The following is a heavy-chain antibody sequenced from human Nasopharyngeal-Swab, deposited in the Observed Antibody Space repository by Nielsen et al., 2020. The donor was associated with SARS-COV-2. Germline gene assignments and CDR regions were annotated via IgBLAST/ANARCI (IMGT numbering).Heavy chain of an antibody. CDR2: ISWNSGSI. CDR1: GFTFDDYA. J-gene: IGHJ3*02. CDR3: AKDTAYYPVVAFDI. D-gene: IGHD3-10*01. Sequence: GGCLRPSCAASGFTFDDYAMHWVRQVPGKGLEWVSGISWNSGSIGYADSVKGRFTISRDNAKNSLYLQMNSLRAEDTALYYCAKDTAYYPVVAFDIWGQGTMVTVSS. V-gene: IGHV3-9*01.